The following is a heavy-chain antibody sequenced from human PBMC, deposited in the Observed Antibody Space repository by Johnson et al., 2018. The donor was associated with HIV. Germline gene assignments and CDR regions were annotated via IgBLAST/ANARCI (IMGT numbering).Heavy chain of an antibody. CDR1: GFTFSSYD. V-gene: IGHV3-30*02. CDR2: IRYDGSNK. CDR3: ARGSYCSGGSCQSSFDAFDI. D-gene: IGHD2-15*01. J-gene: IGHJ3*02. Sequence: QVQLVESGGGVVQPGGSLRLSCAASGFTFSSYDMNWVRQAPGKGLEGVAFIRYDGSNKYYADSVKGRFTISRDSSKNTLHLQMNNLRDEDTAVYYCARGSYCSGGSCQSSFDAFDIWGQGTMVTVSS.